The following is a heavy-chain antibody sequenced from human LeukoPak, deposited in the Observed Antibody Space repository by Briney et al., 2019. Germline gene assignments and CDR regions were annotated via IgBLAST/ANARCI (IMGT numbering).Heavy chain of an antibody. CDR2: IYYSGST. CDR1: GGSISSYY. CDR3: ARVGVPYGMDV. D-gene: IGHD3-10*01. Sequence: SETLSLTCSVSGGSISSYYWSWIRQPPGKGLEWIGYIYYSGSTNYNPSLKSRVTMSVDTSTNQFSLKLSSVTAADTAVYYCARVGVPYGMDVWGQGTTVTVSS. V-gene: IGHV4-59*01. J-gene: IGHJ6*02.